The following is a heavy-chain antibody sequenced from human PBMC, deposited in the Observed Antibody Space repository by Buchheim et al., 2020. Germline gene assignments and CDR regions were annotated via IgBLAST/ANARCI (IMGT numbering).Heavy chain of an antibody. CDR1: GFTFSSYS. V-gene: IGHV3-21*01. D-gene: IGHD6-13*01. CDR3: ARGLSGRYSSSWYRGGWFDP. CDR2: ISSSSYI. J-gene: IGHJ5*02. Sequence: EVQLVESGGGLVKPGGSLRLSCAASGFTFSSYSMNWVRQAPGKGLEWVSSISSSSYIYYADSVKGRFTISRDNAKNSLYLQMNSLRAEDTAVYYCARGLSGRYSSSWYRGGWFDPWGQGTL.